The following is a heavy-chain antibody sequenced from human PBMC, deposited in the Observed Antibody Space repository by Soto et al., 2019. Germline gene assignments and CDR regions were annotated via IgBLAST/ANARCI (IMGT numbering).Heavy chain of an antibody. D-gene: IGHD3-22*01. CDR2: IYSESSGGSR. CDR3: ARTDYYHSTVY. Sequence: GGSLKLSCAAPGFTVSGNYMSWVRQAPGKGLEWVSFIYSESSGGSRYYADSVKGRFTISRDNSKNTLYLQMNSLRAEDTATYFCARTDYYHSTVYWGRGP. V-gene: IGHV3-66*01. J-gene: IGHJ4*02. CDR1: GFTVSGNY.